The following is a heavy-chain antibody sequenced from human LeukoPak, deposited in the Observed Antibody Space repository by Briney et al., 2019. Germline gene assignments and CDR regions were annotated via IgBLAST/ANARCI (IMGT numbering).Heavy chain of an antibody. CDR1: GGTFSSYA. J-gene: IGHJ4*02. CDR2: IIPIFGTA. V-gene: IGHV1-69*05. D-gene: IGHD5-12*01. Sequence: GASVKVCCKASGGTFSSYAISCVRQAPGQGLEWMGGIIPIFGTANYAQKFQGRVTITTDESTSTAYMELSSLRSEDTAVHYCAREGTVATIDWGQGTLVTVSS. CDR3: AREGTVATID.